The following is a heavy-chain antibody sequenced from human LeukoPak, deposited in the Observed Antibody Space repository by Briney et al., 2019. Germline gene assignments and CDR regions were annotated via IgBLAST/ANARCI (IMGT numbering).Heavy chain of an antibody. D-gene: IGHD3-22*01. Sequence: ASVKVSCKASGYTFTGYYMHWVRQAPGLGLEWMGWINPNSGGTDYAQKFQGRVTMTRDTSISIAYMELSRLRSDDTAVYYCARDLNYYDSSGYYPHWGQGTLVTVSS. CDR2: INPNSGGT. CDR1: GYTFTGYY. CDR3: ARDLNYYDSSGYYPH. V-gene: IGHV1-2*02. J-gene: IGHJ4*02.